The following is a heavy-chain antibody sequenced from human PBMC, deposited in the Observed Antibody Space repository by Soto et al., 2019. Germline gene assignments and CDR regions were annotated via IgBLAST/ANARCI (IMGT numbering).Heavy chain of an antibody. CDR3: ANLPLYGSGFDC. CDR2: ISWNGASI. J-gene: IGHJ4*02. CDR1: GFTFDDYA. Sequence: EVQLVESGGGLVQPGRSLRLSCAASGFTFDDYAIHWVRQAPGRGLEGVAGISWNGASIGYADSVKGRFTISRDNAKNSLQLQMNSLRSEDTALYYCANLPLYGSGFDCWGQGTLGTVSS. D-gene: IGHD3-10*01. V-gene: IGHV3-9*01.